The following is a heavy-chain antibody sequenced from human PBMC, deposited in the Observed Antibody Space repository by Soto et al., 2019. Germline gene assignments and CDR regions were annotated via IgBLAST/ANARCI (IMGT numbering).Heavy chain of an antibody. CDR1: GAGDTFSNYG. V-gene: IGHV1-69*06. CDR2: TIPAFGTA. J-gene: IGHJ4*02. Sequence: QVHLVQSGAEVKSPGSAVKVSCKVSGAGDTFSNYGLNWMRQAPGQGLEWMGGTIPAFGTANYAQKFQGRVTITAKTSTTSADMELSSLRSADTAVYYCWRHDKTALPPLDSWGQGTLVSVSS. D-gene: IGHD1-1*01. CDR3: WRHDKTALPPLDS.